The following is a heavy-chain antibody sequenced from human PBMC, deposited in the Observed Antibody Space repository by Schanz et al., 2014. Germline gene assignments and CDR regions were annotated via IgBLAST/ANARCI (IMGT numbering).Heavy chain of an antibody. J-gene: IGHJ5*02. CDR3: ARGQDHAKTGDL. Sequence: QVHLQQWGAGLLQPSETLSLTCGVGGVSFSFYYWSWVRQPPGKGLEWIGEVHPSGTTNYNPSLTYRVPMSVDASKTQSSLNLTSVTAADTAVYYCARGQDHAKTGDLWGRGTLVTISS. D-gene: IGHD2-2*01. CDR2: VHPSGTT. CDR1: GVSFSFYY. V-gene: IGHV4-34*02.